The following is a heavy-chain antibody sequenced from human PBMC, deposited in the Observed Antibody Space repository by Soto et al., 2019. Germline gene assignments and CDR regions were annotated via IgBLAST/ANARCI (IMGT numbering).Heavy chain of an antibody. CDR3: AHIPNYYQYDWFDP. CDR1: GFSLTTRGVG. V-gene: IGHV2-5*02. Sequence: QITLKESGPTLVKPTKTLTLTCTFSGFSLTTRGVGVGWIRQPPGKALESLALIYWDDDKRYSPSLQSRLSITKDTSKNLVVLTMTNVDPVDTASYYCAHIPNYYQYDWFDPWGQGTLVSVSS. J-gene: IGHJ5*02. CDR2: IYWDDDK. D-gene: IGHD3-16*01.